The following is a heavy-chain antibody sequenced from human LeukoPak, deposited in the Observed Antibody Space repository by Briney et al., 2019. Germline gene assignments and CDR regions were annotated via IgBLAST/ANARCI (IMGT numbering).Heavy chain of an antibody. CDR1: GVTFSDYA. J-gene: IGHJ4*02. V-gene: IGHV3-23*01. CDR3: AKLPSVLVTANPFDY. CDR2: ISGSGGST. D-gene: IGHD2-21*02. Sequence: GGSLRLSCAASGVTFSDYAMTWGRQAPGKGLEWGSHISGSGGSTLYGDSVQGRFTISRDNSKTTLFLQMNRLRAEDTAVYYCAKLPSVLVTANPFDYWGQGTLVTVSS.